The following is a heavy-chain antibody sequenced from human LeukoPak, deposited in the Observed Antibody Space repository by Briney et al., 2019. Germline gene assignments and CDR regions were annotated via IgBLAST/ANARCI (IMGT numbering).Heavy chain of an antibody. CDR2: IIPILGIA. CDR1: GGTFSSYA. CDR3: AGSCSPSPYYYDSSGYFEDDAFDI. D-gene: IGHD3-22*01. J-gene: IGHJ3*02. V-gene: IGHV1-69*04. Sequence: ASVKVSCKASGGTFSSYAISWVRQAPGQGLEWMRRIIPILGIANYAQKFQGRVTITADKSTSTAYMELSSLRSEDTAVYYCAGSCSPSPYYYDSSGYFEDDAFDIWGQGTMVTVSS.